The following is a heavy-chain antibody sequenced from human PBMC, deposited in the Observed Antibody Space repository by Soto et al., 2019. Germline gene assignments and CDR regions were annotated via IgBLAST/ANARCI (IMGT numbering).Heavy chain of an antibody. D-gene: IGHD5-12*01. CDR3: ARVSRWLQFKDWFDP. CDR2: IIPLSGTS. Sequence: SVKVSCKASGGTFSSYAINWVRQTPGQGLEWMGGIIPLSGTSNYAQKFQGRVSITADKLTSTAYMELSSLRSDDTAVYYCARVSRWLQFKDWFDPWGQGTLVTVS. J-gene: IGHJ5*02. CDR1: GGTFSSYA. V-gene: IGHV1-69*06.